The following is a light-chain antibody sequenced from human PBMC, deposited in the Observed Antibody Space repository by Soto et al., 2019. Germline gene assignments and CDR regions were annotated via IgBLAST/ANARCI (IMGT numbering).Light chain of an antibody. J-gene: IGKJ2*01. V-gene: IGKV3D-15*01. CDR3: QQYNDWPRT. CDR2: GAS. CDR1: QSVSNT. Sequence: EIVLTQSPATLSVSPGERATLSCRASQSVSNTLAWYQQIPGQTPRLLIYGASTRATGIPARFSGSGSGTEFTVTISSLQSEDFAVYYCQQYNDWPRTVGQGTKLEI.